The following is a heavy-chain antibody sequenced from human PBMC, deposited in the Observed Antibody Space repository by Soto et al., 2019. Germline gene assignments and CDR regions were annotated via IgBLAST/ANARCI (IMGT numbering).Heavy chain of an antibody. CDR2: ISGSGTAT. Sequence: QVQLVESGGGLVRPGGSLRLSCAASGFTFRDYDMSWIRQAPGKGLEWVSCISGSGTATYYADSVKGAFTISRDNAKNSLDVEMNSLRVEDSAVYYCARKGPRAARPNHWGQGTLVTVSS. CDR3: ARKGPRAARPNH. J-gene: IGHJ5*02. V-gene: IGHV3-11*01. D-gene: IGHD6-25*01. CDR1: GFTFRDYD.